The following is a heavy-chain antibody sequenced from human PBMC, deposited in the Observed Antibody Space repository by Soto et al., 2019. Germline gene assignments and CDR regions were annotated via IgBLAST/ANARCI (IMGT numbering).Heavy chain of an antibody. J-gene: IGHJ4*02. D-gene: IGHD6-13*01. CDR2: ISSSSSTI. V-gene: IGHV3-48*01. CDR3: ARDDIAAAGIS. Sequence: GGSLRLSCASSGFTFSSYSMNLVRQAPGKGLEWVSYISSSSSTIYYADSVKGRFTISRDNAKNSLYLQMNSLRAEDTAVYYCARDDIAAAGISWGQGTLVTVS. CDR1: GFTFSSYS.